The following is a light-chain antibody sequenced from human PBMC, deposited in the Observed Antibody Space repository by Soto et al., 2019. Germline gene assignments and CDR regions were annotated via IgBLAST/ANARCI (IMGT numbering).Light chain of an antibody. CDR3: HLYDTSPPVT. CDR1: QSVSSSY. J-gene: IGKJ5*01. Sequence: EIVMTQSPATLSVSPGERATLSCRASQSVSSSYLAWYQQKPGQAPRLLIYGASSRATGIPDRFSGSGSGTDFTLTISRLEPEDFAMYYCHLYDTSPPVTFGQGTRLEIK. CDR2: GAS. V-gene: IGKV3-20*01.